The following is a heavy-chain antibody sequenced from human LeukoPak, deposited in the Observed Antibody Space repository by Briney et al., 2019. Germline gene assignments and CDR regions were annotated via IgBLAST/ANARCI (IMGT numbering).Heavy chain of an antibody. CDR3: ARLYYDSSGYYPFDY. V-gene: IGHV4-34*01. CDR2: TNHSGST. J-gene: IGHJ4*02. CDR1: GGSFSGYY. Sequence: SETLSLTCAVYGGSFSGYYWSWIRQPPGKGLEWIGETNHSGSTNYNPSLKSRVTISVDTSKNQFSLKLSSVTAADTAVYYCARLYYDSSGYYPFDYWGQGTLVTVSS. D-gene: IGHD3-22*01.